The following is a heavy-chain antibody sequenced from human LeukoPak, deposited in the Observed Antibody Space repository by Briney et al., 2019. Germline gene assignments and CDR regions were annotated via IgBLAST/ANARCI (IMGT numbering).Heavy chain of an antibody. CDR3: ARSAAGYAPGWFDP. D-gene: IGHD6-13*01. V-gene: IGHV4-30-2*01. J-gene: IGHJ5*02. Sequence: SQTLSLTCTVSGGSISSGGYYWSWIRQPPGKGLEWIGYIYHSGSTYYNPSLKSRVTISVDRSKNQFSLKLSSVTAADTAVYYCARSAAGYAPGWFDPWGQGTLVTVSS. CDR1: GGSISSGGYY. CDR2: IYHSGST.